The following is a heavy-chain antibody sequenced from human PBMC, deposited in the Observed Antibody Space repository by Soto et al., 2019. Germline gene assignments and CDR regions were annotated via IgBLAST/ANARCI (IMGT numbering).Heavy chain of an antibody. Sequence: ASVKVSCNASGYTFTHYYIHWVRQAPGQGLEWMGIINPNGGSTTYAQKFRAGFTMTSDTSTSTVYMELSSLRSEDSAVYYCATSVNSAMAFDYWGQGTLVTVSS. D-gene: IGHD5-18*01. J-gene: IGHJ4*02. V-gene: IGHV1-46*01. CDR2: INPNGGST. CDR1: GYTFTHYY. CDR3: ATSVNSAMAFDY.